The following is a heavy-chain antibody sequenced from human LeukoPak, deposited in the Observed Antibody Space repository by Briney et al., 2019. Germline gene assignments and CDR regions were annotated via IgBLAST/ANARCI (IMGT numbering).Heavy chain of an antibody. D-gene: IGHD2-21*01. CDR2: ISSSGSGI. V-gene: IGHV3-48*03. CDR1: GFTFSGYE. J-gene: IGHJ4*02. Sequence: PGGSLRLSCAASGFTFSGYEMNWVRQAPGKGLESVSHISSSGSGIFYADSVKGRFTISRDNAKNSLYLQMNILRAEDTAVYYCARGPYGYWGQGTLVTVSS. CDR3: ARGPYGY.